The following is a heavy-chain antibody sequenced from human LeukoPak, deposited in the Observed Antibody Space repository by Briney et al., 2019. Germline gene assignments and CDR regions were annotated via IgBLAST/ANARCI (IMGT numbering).Heavy chain of an antibody. D-gene: IGHD3-16*01. CDR2: INTDTRGT. V-gene: IGHV3-74*01. CDR1: GFTFSDYW. CDR3: ARAGAYRFDS. Sequence: PGGSLRLSCAASGFTFSDYWMHWVRQAPGKGLVWVSIINTDTRGTYYADSVKGRFTTSRDNAKSALYLQMNSLTAEDTAVYYCARAGAYRFDSWGQGTLVTVSS. J-gene: IGHJ4*02.